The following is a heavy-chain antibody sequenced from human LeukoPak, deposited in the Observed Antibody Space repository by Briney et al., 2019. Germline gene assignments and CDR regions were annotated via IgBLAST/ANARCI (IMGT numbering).Heavy chain of an antibody. CDR3: AKDPIAVATLPGVDFDY. J-gene: IGHJ4*02. CDR2: ISGSGGST. V-gene: IGHV3-23*01. Sequence: PGGSLRLSCAASGFTFSSYAMSWVRQAPGKGLEWVSAISGSGGSTCYADSVKGRFTISRDNSKNTLYLQMNSLRAEDTAVYYCAKDPIAVATLPGVDFDYWGQGTLVTVSS. D-gene: IGHD6-19*01. CDR1: GFTFSSYA.